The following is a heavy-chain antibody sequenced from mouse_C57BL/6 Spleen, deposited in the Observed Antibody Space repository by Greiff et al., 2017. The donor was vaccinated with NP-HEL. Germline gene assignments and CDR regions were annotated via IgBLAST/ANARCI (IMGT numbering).Heavy chain of an antibody. CDR1: GYTFTSYW. J-gene: IGHJ3*01. CDR3: ARSHYDYDEEFAY. V-gene: IGHV1-7*01. CDR2: INPSSGYT. D-gene: IGHD2-4*01. Sequence: QVQLKQSGAELAKPGASVKLSCKASGYTFTSYWMHWVKQRPGQGLEWIGYINPSSGYTKYNQKFKDKATLTEDKSASTAYMQLSRLTYEDSAVYYCARSHYDYDEEFAYWGQGTLVTVSA.